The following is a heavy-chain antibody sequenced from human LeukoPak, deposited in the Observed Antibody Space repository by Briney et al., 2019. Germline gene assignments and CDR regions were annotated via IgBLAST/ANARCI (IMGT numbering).Heavy chain of an antibody. V-gene: IGHV4-61*01. J-gene: IGHJ5*02. D-gene: IGHD2-2*01. Sequence: SETLSLTCTVSGGSVSSINYYWGWIRQPPGKGLGWIGYIYFGGSTNYNPSLQSRVTISVDTSRNQFSLNLISVTAADTAVYYCARQYQLLHWFDPWGQGTLVTVSS. CDR3: ARQYQLLHWFDP. CDR2: IYFGGST. CDR1: GGSVSSINYY.